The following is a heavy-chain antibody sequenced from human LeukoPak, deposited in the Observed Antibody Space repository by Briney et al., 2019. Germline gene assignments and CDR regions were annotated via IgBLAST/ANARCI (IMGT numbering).Heavy chain of an antibody. Sequence: GASVTVSCKASGYTFTGYYMHWVRQAPGQGLEWMGWINPNSGGTNYAQKFQGRVTMTRDTSISTAYMELSRLRSDDTAVYYCARAVDYYDSSGYYYVYFDYWGQGTLVTVSS. J-gene: IGHJ4*02. CDR1: GYTFTGYY. CDR2: INPNSGGT. D-gene: IGHD3-22*01. CDR3: ARAVDYYDSSGYYYVYFDY. V-gene: IGHV1-2*02.